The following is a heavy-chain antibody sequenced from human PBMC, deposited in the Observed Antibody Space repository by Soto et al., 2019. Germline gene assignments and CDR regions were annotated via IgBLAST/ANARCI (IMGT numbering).Heavy chain of an antibody. CDR3: ARVSAAGDLDY. CDR2: IYYSGST. J-gene: IGHJ4*02. D-gene: IGHD6-13*01. V-gene: IGHV4-59*01. CDR1: GGSISSYY. Sequence: SETLSLTCTVSGGSISSYYWSWIRQPPGKGLEWIGYIYYSGSTNYNPSLKSRVTISVDTSKNQFSLKLSSVTAADTAVYYCARVSAAGDLDYWGQGTLVTVSS.